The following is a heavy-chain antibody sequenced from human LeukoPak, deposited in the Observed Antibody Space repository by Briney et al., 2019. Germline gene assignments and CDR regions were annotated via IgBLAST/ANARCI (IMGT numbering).Heavy chain of an antibody. V-gene: IGHV3-23*01. CDR1: GFTFSSYA. Sequence: PGGSLRLSCAASGFTFSSYAMSWVRQAPGKGLEWVSAISGSGGSTYYADSVKGRFTISRDNSKNTLYLQMNSLRAEDTAVYYCARSRMAATGLDYWGQGTLVTVSS. CDR3: ARSRMAATGLDY. D-gene: IGHD6-13*01. CDR2: ISGSGGST. J-gene: IGHJ4*02.